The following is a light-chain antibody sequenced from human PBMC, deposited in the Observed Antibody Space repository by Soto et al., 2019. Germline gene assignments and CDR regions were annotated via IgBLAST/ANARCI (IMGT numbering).Light chain of an antibody. J-gene: IGLJ2*01. Sequence: QSALTQPASVSGSPGQSITISCTGTTNDIGGYDLVSWYQQHPGKAPRLMIYEANKRPSGVSDRFSGSKSGNTASLTISPLQAEDEADSSCCSFAGGATFVFGGGTKLTVL. CDR3: CSFAGGATFV. CDR1: TNDIGGYDL. V-gene: IGLV2-23*02. CDR2: EAN.